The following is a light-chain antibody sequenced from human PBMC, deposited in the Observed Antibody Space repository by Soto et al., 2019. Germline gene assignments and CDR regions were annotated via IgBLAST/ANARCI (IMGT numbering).Light chain of an antibody. J-gene: IGKJ4*01. CDR3: QQRSNWQST. Sequence: EIVLTQSPATLSLSPGERATLSCRASQSVSSYLAGYQQKPGQAPRLLIYDASNRATGIPDRFSGSGSGTDFTLTISSREPEDFAVYYCQQRSNWQSTFGGGTKVEIK. CDR1: QSVSSY. CDR2: DAS. V-gene: IGKV3-11*01.